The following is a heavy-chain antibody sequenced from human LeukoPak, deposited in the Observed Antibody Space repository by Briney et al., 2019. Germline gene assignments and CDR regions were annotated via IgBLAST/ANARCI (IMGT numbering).Heavy chain of an antibody. CDR3: ARVDWYYDFWSGYYGGYYFDY. D-gene: IGHD3-3*01. J-gene: IGHJ4*02. CDR1: GFTFSSYS. Sequence: PGGSLRLSCAASGFTFSSYSMNWVRQAPGKGLEWVSSISSSGSYIYYADSVKGRFTISRDNAKNSLYLQMNSLRAEDTAVYYCARVDWYYDFWSGYYGGYYFDYWGQGTLVTVSS. V-gene: IGHV3-21*01. CDR2: ISSSGSYI.